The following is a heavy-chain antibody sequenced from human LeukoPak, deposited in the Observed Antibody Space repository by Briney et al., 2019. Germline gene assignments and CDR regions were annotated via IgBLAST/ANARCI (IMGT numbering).Heavy chain of an antibody. CDR2: IIPIFGTA. J-gene: IGHJ4*02. CDR3: ASKRGDDFDY. D-gene: IGHD1-1*01. V-gene: IGHV1-69*05. CDR1: RCTFSSYA. Sequence: GSSVKVSCLASRCTFSSYAISGVRQAPGQGLEGVGGIIPIFGTANYAQKFQGRVTITTDESTSTAYMELSSLRSEDTAVYYCASKRGDDFDYWGQGTLVTVSS.